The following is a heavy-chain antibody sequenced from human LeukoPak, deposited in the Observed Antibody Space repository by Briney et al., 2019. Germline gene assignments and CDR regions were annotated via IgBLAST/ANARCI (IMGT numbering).Heavy chain of an antibody. CDR1: GFTFISYG. D-gene: IGHD6-6*01. J-gene: IGHJ5*02. CDR3: AKEGIDSGSNWFDP. V-gene: IGHV3-30*18. CDR2: ISYDGSNK. Sequence: GRSLRLSCAASGFTFISYGMHWVRQAPGKGLEWVAVISYDGSNKYYADSVKGRFTISRDNSKNTLYLQMNSLRAEDTAVYYCAKEGIDSGSNWFDPWGQGTLVTVSS.